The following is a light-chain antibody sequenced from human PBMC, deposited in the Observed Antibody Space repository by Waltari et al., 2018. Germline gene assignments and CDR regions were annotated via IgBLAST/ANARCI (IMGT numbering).Light chain of an antibody. CDR3: CTVDENSLRL. CDR1: VLGKKF. J-gene: IGLJ2*01. CDR2: RDS. V-gene: IGLV3-27*01. Sequence: SYELTQPSSVSVSPGQTHRITCSGDVLGKKFIRWFQQKPGQATVLLIFRDSERPSGIPERFSGSSSGTTVTLTISGAQVEDEADYYCCTVDENSLRLFGGGTKLTVL.